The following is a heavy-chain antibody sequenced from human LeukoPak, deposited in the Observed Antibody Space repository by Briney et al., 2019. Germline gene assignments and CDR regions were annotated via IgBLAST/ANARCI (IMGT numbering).Heavy chain of an antibody. Sequence: SQTLSLTCTVSGGSISSNDYYWSWIRQPPGKGLEWIGYIYYSGSTNYNPSLKSRVTISVDTSKNQFSLKLSSVTAADTAVYYCARAIAVAGTGWFDPWGQGTLVTVSS. CDR3: ARAIAVAGTGWFDP. V-gene: IGHV4-30-4*01. J-gene: IGHJ5*02. D-gene: IGHD6-19*01. CDR2: IYYSGST. CDR1: GGSISSNDYY.